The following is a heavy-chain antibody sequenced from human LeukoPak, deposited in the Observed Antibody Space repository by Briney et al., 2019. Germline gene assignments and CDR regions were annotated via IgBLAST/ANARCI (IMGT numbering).Heavy chain of an antibody. D-gene: IGHD3-3*01. V-gene: IGHV3-7*01. CDR1: GFTFSSYW. J-gene: IGHJ4*02. Sequence: GGSLRLSCAASGFTFSSYWMSWVRQAPGKGLEWVANIKQDGSEKYYVDSVKGRFTISRDNAKNSLYLQMNSLRAEDTAVYYCARDFLKPTYYDFWSGYSAADHWGQGTLVTVSS. CDR3: ARDFLKPTYYDFWSGYSAADH. CDR2: IKQDGSEK.